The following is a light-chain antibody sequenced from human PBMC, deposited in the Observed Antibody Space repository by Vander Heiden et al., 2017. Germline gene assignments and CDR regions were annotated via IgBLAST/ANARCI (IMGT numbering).Light chain of an antibody. CDR1: QSVSSY. J-gene: IGKJ3*01. V-gene: IGKV3-11*01. CDR3: QQHSNWRLFT. Sequence: EIVLTQSPATLSLSPGERATLSCRASQSVSSYLAWYQQKPGQAPRLLIYDASNRATGIPARCSGSGYGTDFTLTIRSLEPEDFAFYYCQQHSNWRLFTFGQGTKVDIK. CDR2: DAS.